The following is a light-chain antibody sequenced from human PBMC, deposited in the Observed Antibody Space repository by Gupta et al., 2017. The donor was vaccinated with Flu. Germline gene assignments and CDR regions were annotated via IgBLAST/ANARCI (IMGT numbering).Light chain of an antibody. CDR1: QTIDSW. CDR2: KAS. V-gene: IGKV1-5*03. CDR3: QQYSSSPWT. Sequence: GDRVTITCRASQTIDSWLAWYQKKPGRAPKHLIYKASSLETGVPARFSGSGSGTEFSLTISSLQSDDFATYYCQQYSSSPWTFGQGTKVEIK. J-gene: IGKJ1*01.